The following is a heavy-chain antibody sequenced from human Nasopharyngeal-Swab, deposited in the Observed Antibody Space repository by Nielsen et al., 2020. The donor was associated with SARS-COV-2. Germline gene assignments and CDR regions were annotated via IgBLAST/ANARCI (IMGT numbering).Heavy chain of an antibody. CDR3: AILEAARDFDY. J-gene: IGHJ4*02. CDR1: GFTFRSYA. D-gene: IGHD6-6*01. V-gene: IGHV3-43*02. Sequence: GESLKISCAASGFTFRSYAMHWVRQTPGKGLEWVSLISGDGDSAYYADSIKGRFTISRDNRKNSLYLQMNSLRPEDTALYYCAILEAARDFDYWGQGTLVTVSS. CDR2: ISGDGDSA.